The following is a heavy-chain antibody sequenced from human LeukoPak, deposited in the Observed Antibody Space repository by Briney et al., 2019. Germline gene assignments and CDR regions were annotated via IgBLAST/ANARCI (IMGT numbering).Heavy chain of an antibody. CDR3: ARDQFPYYYYDSSGYDY. Sequence: GASVKVSCKASGYTFTSYGISWVRQAPGQGLEWMGWISAYNGNTNYAQKVQGRVTMTTDTSTSTAYMDLRSLRSDDTAVYYCARDQFPYYYYDSSGYDYWGQGTLVTVSS. J-gene: IGHJ4*02. CDR2: ISAYNGNT. V-gene: IGHV1-18*01. D-gene: IGHD3-22*01. CDR1: GYTFTSYG.